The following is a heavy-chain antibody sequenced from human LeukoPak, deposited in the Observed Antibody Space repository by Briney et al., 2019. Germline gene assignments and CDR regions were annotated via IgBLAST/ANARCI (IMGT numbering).Heavy chain of an antibody. CDR3: ARDVAVAAGRFDY. CDR2: ISYDGSNK. J-gene: IGHJ4*02. V-gene: IGHV3-30-3*01. D-gene: IGHD6-19*01. Sequence: GLEWVAVISYDGSNKYYADSVKGRFTISRENSKNTLYLQMNSLRAEDTAVYYCARDVAVAAGRFDYWGQGTLVTVSS.